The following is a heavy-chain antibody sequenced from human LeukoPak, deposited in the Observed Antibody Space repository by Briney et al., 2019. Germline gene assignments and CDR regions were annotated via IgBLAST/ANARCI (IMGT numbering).Heavy chain of an antibody. D-gene: IGHD3-10*01. V-gene: IGHV3-64*01. CDR1: GFTFSSYW. J-gene: IGHJ5*02. CDR2: ISGNGGTT. Sequence: GGSLRLSCEASGFTFSSYWMHWVRQAPGKGLEYVSVISGNGGTTYYANSVKGRFTISRDNSKNTLYLQMGSLRAEDTAVYYCTTYASGGNWFDPWGQGTLVTVSS. CDR3: TTYASGGNWFDP.